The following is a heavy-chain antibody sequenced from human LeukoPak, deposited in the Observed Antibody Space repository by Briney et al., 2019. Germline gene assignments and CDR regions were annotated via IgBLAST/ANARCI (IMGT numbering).Heavy chain of an antibody. CDR1: GGSISSYS. CDR3: ARGESSGWYYFNY. V-gene: IGHV4-4*07. Sequence: PSETLSLTCTVSGGSISSYSWSWIRQPAGKGLEWIGRIYSTNYNPSLKSRVTMSVDTPKNQFSLKLSSVTAADTAVYYCARGESSGWYYFNYWGQGTLVTVSP. D-gene: IGHD6-19*01. CDR2: IYST. J-gene: IGHJ4*02.